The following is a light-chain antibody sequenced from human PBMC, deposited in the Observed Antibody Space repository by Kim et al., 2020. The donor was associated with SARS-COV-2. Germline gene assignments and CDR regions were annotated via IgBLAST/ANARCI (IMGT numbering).Light chain of an antibody. CDR1: SSNIGAGFD. CDR3: QSYDNSLSGYV. CDR2: GNN. J-gene: IGLJ1*01. Sequence: QSVLTQPPSVSGAPGQRVTISCTGSSSNIGAGFDVDWYQQFPGTAPKLLIYGNNNRPSGVPDRVSGSKSGTSASLAITGLQAEDEADYYCQSYDNSLSGYVFGTGTKVTVL. V-gene: IGLV1-40*01.